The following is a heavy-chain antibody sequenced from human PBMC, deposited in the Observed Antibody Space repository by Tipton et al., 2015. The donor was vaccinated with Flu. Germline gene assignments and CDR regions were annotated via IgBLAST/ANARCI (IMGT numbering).Heavy chain of an antibody. CDR3: ASYDHRHIYSSSWAGARRAFDI. CDR2: IYYSGST. V-gene: IGHV4-31*03. J-gene: IGHJ3*02. D-gene: IGHD6-13*01. Sequence: TLSLTCTVSGDSISSGGYYWSWIRQHPGKGLEWIGYIYYSGSTYYNPSLKSRVTISVDTSKNQFSLKLSSVTAADTAVYYCASYDHRHIYSSSWAGARRAFDIWGQGTMVTVSS. CDR1: GDSISSGGYY.